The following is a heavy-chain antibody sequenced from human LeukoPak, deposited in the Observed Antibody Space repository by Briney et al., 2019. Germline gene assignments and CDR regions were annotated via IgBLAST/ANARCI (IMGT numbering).Heavy chain of an antibody. D-gene: IGHD3/OR15-3a*01. J-gene: IGHJ5*02. Sequence: SETLSLTCTVSGGSISSSLYHWGWIRRSPGKNLEWLGSIYYTGTTHYNPSLKSRVTISVDTSKNQFSLNLSSVTAADTAVYYCARQEIGLRSFDPWGQGTLVTVSS. V-gene: IGHV4-39*01. CDR1: GGSISSSLYH. CDR2: IYYTGTT. CDR3: ARQEIGLRSFDP.